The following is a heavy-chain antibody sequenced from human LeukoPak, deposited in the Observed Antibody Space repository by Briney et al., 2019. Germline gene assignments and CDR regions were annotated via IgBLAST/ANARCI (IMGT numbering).Heavy chain of an antibody. J-gene: IGHJ6*03. Sequence: SQTLSLTCAISGDSVSSNSAAWNWIRQSPSRGLEWLGRTYYMSKSYIDYAVSVKSRITINPDTSKNQFSLKLSSVTAADTAVYYCARDDVLLWFGEPHYYMDVWGKGTTVTISS. V-gene: IGHV6-1*01. D-gene: IGHD3-10*01. CDR3: ARDDVLLWFGEPHYYMDV. CDR2: TYYMSKSYI. CDR1: GDSVSSNSAA.